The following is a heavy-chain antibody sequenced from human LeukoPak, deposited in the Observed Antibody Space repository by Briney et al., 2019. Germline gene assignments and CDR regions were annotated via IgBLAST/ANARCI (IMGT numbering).Heavy chain of an antibody. D-gene: IGHD2-2*01. CDR3: ARGEDIVVVPAGTFDP. J-gene: IGHJ5*02. V-gene: IGHV1-2*04. Sequence: ASVKVSCKASGYTFTGYYTHWVRQAPGQGLEWMGWINPNSGGTNYAQKFQGWVTMTRDTSISTAYMELSRLRSDDTAVYYCARGEDIVVVPAGTFDPWGQGTLVTVSS. CDR1: GYTFTGYY. CDR2: INPNSGGT.